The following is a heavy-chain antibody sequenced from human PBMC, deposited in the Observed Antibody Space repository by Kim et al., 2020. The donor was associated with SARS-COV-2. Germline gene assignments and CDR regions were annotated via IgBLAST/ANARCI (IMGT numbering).Heavy chain of an antibody. V-gene: IGHV3-30*01. CDR1: GFTFSDYT. CDR3: ARVGYQFVIDPAAIRH. D-gene: IGHD2-2*02. CDR2: ISFGGRTK. J-gene: IGHJ4*02. Sequence: GGSLRLSCAASGFTFSDYTFHWVRQAPGKGLEWLAVISFGGRTKYYADSVKGRFSVSRENSQNTLYLQVNSLRSEDTAVYYCARVGYQFVIDPAAIRHWGRGTLVTVSS.